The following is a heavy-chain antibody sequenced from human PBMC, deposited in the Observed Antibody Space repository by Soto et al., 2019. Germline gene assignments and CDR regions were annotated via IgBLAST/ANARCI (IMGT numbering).Heavy chain of an antibody. Sequence: TSETLSLTCTVSGGSISSYYWSWIRQPPGKGLEWIGYIYYSGSTNYNPSLKSRVTISVDTSKNQFSLKLSSVTAADTAVYYCARAIRYFDYWGQGTQVTVSS. CDR2: IYYSGST. V-gene: IGHV4-59*01. CDR1: GGSISSYY. CDR3: ARAIRYFDY. J-gene: IGHJ4*02.